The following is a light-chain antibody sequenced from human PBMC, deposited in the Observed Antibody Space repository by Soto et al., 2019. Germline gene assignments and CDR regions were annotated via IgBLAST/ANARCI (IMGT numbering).Light chain of an antibody. Sequence: EIVLTQSPCTLSLSPGDRATPACGASQSVSNNYVAWYQQKPGQAPRLLIFRASNKATGVPDRFSGSGSGTESILTISGLKSEDFAVYYCQTYDSWPLFGQGTRLEIK. V-gene: IGKV3-20*01. CDR2: RAS. CDR3: QTYDSWPL. CDR1: QSVSNNY. J-gene: IGKJ5*01.